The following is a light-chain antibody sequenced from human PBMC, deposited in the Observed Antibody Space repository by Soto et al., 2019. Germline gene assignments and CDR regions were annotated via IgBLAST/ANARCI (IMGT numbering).Light chain of an antibody. Sequence: EIVMTQSPATLSVSPGERATLSCRASQSVSGNLAWYQQKPGQAPRLLIYAASTTATGIPARFSGSWSGTEFTLTISSLQSEDFAVYYCQQYKNWPPITFGQGTRLEIK. CDR3: QQYKNWPPIT. J-gene: IGKJ5*01. CDR2: AAS. V-gene: IGKV3-15*01. CDR1: QSVSGN.